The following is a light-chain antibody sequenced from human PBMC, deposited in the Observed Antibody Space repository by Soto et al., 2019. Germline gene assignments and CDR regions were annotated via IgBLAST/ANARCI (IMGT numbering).Light chain of an antibody. V-gene: IGKV3-15*01. CDR1: QSVSSS. CDR2: SAS. J-gene: IGKJ2*01. Sequence: EVVMTQSPATLSVFPGERVTLSCRASQSVSSSLAWYQQKPGQAPRLLIYSASTRATGIPARFSGSGSGTEFTLTISSLDSEDFAVYYCQQYINGYTFGQGTKLEIK. CDR3: QQYINGYT.